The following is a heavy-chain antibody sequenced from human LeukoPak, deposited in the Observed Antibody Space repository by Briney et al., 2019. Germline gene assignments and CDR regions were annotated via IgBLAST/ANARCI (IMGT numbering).Heavy chain of an antibody. CDR2: ISYDGGNK. J-gene: IGHJ4*02. D-gene: IGHD2-15*01. CDR1: GFTFSSYG. Sequence: GRSLRLSCAASGFTFSSYGMHWVRQAPGKGLEWVAVISYDGGNKYYADSVKGRFTISRDNSKNTLYLQMNSLRAEDTAVYYCAKDPCSGGSCYFGYWGQGTLVTVSS. V-gene: IGHV3-30*18. CDR3: AKDPCSGGSCYFGY.